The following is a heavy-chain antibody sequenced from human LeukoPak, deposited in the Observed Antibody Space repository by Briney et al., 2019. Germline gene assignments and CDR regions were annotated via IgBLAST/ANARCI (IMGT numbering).Heavy chain of an antibody. J-gene: IGHJ6*03. D-gene: IGHD1-1*01. CDR2: IYTSGST. Sequence: SETLSLTCTVSGGSISSYYWSWIRQPAGKGLEWIGRIYTSGSTNYNPSLKSRVTMSADTSKNQFSLKLSSVTAADTAVYYCARDGPGTYADLGSYYYYMDVWGKGTTVTISS. CDR1: GGSISSYY. V-gene: IGHV4-4*07. CDR3: ARDGPGTYADLGSYYYYMDV.